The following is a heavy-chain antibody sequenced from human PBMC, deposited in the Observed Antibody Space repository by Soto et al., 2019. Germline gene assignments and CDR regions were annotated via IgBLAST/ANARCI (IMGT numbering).Heavy chain of an antibody. Sequence: QVQLQESGPGLVKPSQTLSLTCTVSGGSLSSVGHYWSWIRRRPGKGLEWIGYIYYSGLTYYNPSLESRLTMSLDTSQNQFSLRLTSVTAADTAVYYCARAMRSTIFGVVIRGTYYYYYMDVWGKGTTVTVSS. D-gene: IGHD3-3*01. CDR3: ARAMRSTIFGVVIRGTYYYYYMDV. V-gene: IGHV4-31*03. CDR2: IYYSGLT. CDR1: GGSLSSVGHY. J-gene: IGHJ6*03.